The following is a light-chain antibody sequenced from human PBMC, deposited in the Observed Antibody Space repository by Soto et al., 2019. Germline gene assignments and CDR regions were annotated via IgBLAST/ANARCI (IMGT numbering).Light chain of an antibody. J-gene: IGKJ4*01. V-gene: IGKV3-20*01. CDR2: GAS. CDR1: QSISDT. Sequence: EIVMTQSPATLSVSPGGRATLSCRASQSISDTLAWYQQKPGQAPRLLIYGASSRATGIPDRFSGSGSGTDFTLTISRLEPEDFAVYYCQHYGNSHLTFGGGTKVNI. CDR3: QHYGNSHLT.